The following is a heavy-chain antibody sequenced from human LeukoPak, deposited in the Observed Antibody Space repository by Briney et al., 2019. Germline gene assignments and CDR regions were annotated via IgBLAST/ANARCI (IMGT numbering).Heavy chain of an antibody. D-gene: IGHD7-27*01. Sequence: PGRSLRLSCAASGFTFSSYSMNWVRQAPGKGLEWVSSISSSSRYIYYPDSVKGRFTISRDNAKNSLYLQMNSLRAEDTALYYCAKGTIKGPGAFDIWGQGTMVTVSS. CDR3: AKGTIKGPGAFDI. V-gene: IGHV3-21*04. CDR1: GFTFSSYS. CDR2: ISSSSRYI. J-gene: IGHJ3*02.